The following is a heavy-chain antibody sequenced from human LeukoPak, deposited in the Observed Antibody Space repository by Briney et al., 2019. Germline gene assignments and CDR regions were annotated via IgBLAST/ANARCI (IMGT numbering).Heavy chain of an antibody. CDR1: RYNFIGYY. V-gene: IGHV1-2*02. D-gene: IGHD3-22*01. J-gene: IGHJ4*02. Sequence: ASVKVSCKASRYNFIGYYIHWLRQAPGQGREWIGWIISYRGDTNYARKFQARVTTTRHKSITTAYMELTGLTSDDASVYFCFSDASSGIFDTWGEGTLVTVSS. CDR2: IISYRGDT. CDR3: FSDASSGIFDT.